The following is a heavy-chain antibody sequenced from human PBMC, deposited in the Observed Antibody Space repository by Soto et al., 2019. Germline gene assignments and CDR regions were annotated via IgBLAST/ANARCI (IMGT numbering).Heavy chain of an antibody. CDR3: ARGYGDYVLAGFDP. J-gene: IGHJ5*02. D-gene: IGHD4-17*01. CDR1: GDSISSYY. CDR2: IYYSGST. Sequence: ASETLSLTCTVSGDSISSYYWSWIRQPPGKGLEWIGYIYYSGSTNYNPSLKSRVTISVDTSKNQFSLKLSSVTAADTAVYYCARGYGDYVLAGFDPWGQGTLVTVSS. V-gene: IGHV4-59*01.